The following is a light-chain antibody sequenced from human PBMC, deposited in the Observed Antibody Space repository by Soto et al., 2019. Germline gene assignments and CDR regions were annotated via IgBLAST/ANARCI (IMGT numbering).Light chain of an antibody. Sequence: IVMTQSPATLSVSPREGATLSWKASQNVYNVLAWYQQRPGQPPRLLIYDASTRATGISARFSGSGYGTEFTLTISSLQSEDFAVYFCQQCRNWPLTFGGGTKV. CDR2: DAS. V-gene: IGKV3-15*01. CDR1: QNVYNV. CDR3: QQCRNWPLT. J-gene: IGKJ4*01.